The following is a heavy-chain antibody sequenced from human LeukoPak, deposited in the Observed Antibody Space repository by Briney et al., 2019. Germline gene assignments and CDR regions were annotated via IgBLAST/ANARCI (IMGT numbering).Heavy chain of an antibody. CDR2: INPNSGGT. CDR3: ARDHSGSYYGAGY. Sequence: ASVKVSCKASGYTFTGYYMHWVRQAPGQGVEWMGWINPNSGGTNYAQKFQGRVTMTRDTSISTAYMELSRLRSDDTAVYYCARDHSGSYYGAGYWGQGTLVTVSS. J-gene: IGHJ4*02. V-gene: IGHV1-2*02. D-gene: IGHD1-26*01. CDR1: GYTFTGYY.